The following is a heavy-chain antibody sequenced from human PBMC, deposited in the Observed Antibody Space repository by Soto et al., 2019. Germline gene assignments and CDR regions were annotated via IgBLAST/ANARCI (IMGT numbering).Heavy chain of an antibody. CDR3: ARHGPYSSSWYAGVWFDP. CDR1: GCSISSYY. J-gene: IGHJ5*02. V-gene: IGHV4-59*08. Sequence: SETLSLTCTVSGCSISSYYWSWIRQPPGKGLEWIGYIYYSGSTNYNPSLKSRVTISVDTSKNQFSLKLSSVTAADTAVYYCARHGPYSSSWYAGVWFDPWGQGTLVTVSS. D-gene: IGHD6-13*01. CDR2: IYYSGST.